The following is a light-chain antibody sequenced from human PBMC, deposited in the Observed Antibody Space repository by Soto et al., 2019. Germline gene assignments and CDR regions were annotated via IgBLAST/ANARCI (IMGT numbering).Light chain of an antibody. V-gene: IGKV1-39*01. Sequence: DIQMTQSPSSLSASVGDRVIITCRASQSINNYLNWYQQKPGKAPKLLIYAASSLQSGVPSRFSSSRSGTDFPLSISSLQPEDFATYYCQQSHSTPLTFGGGTKVEIK. CDR1: QSINNY. J-gene: IGKJ4*01. CDR2: AAS. CDR3: QQSHSTPLT.